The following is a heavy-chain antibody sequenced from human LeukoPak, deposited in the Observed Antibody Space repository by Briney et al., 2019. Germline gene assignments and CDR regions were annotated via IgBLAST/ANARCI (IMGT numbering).Heavy chain of an antibody. J-gene: IGHJ4*02. V-gene: IGHV3-15*01. CDR3: TTLHY. Sequence: PGGSLRLSCAASGFTFSNAWMTWVRQAPGKGLEWVGRIKTKTDGWSTDYAAPVKGRFTISRDDSESTLYLQMNGLKTEDTAVYYCTTLHYWGQGTLVGVSS. CDR1: GFTFSNAW. CDR2: IKTKTDGWST.